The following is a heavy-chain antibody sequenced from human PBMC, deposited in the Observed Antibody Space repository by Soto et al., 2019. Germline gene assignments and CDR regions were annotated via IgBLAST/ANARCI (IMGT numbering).Heavy chain of an antibody. V-gene: IGHV4-30-4*01. J-gene: IGHJ3*02. D-gene: IGHD3-10*02. CDR1: GGSMSENDYY. Sequence: QVQLQEAGPGLVRPSQTLSLTCTVAGGSMSENDYYWSWFRQSPGQGLQWIGYIYDTWTTSYSPSLKSRVTMSADTSRNQFSLKLTSVTAADTALYFCARGIVRGGFDIWGQGTLVTVSS. CDR2: IYDTWTT. CDR3: ARGIVRGGFDI.